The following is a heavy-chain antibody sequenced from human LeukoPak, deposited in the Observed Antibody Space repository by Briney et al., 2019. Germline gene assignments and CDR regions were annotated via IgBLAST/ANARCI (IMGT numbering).Heavy chain of an antibody. D-gene: IGHD5-24*01. J-gene: IGHJ4*02. CDR1: GYSISSGYY. V-gene: IGHV4-38-2*01. CDR2: IYHSGST. CDR3: ARSPERWLQLLIDY. Sequence: SETLSLTCAVSGYSISSGYYWGWIRQPPGKGLEWIGSIYHSGSTYYNPSLKSRVTISVDTSKNQFSLKLTSVTAADTAVYYCARSPERWLQLLIDYWGQGTLVTVSS.